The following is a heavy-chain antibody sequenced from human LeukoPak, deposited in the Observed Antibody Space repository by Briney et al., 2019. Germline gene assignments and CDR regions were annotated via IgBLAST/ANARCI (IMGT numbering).Heavy chain of an antibody. CDR3: ARALTTVTTGTYFDY. V-gene: IGHV4-34*01. CDR1: GGSFSGNY. Sequence: SETLSLTCAVYGGSFSGNYWVLIRQPPGKGLEWIGEINHSGRTNYNPSLKSRVTISVDTSKNQFSLRLSSVTAADTAVYYCARALTTVTTGTYFDYWGQGTLVTVSS. D-gene: IGHD4-17*01. CDR2: INHSGRT. J-gene: IGHJ4*02.